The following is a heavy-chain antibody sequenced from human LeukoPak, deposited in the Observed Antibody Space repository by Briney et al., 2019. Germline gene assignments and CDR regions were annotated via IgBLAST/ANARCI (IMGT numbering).Heavy chain of an antibody. CDR2: ISYDGSNK. V-gene: IGHV3-30-3*01. J-gene: IGHJ4*02. D-gene: IGHD3-3*01. CDR1: GFTFSSYA. CDR3: ARTPKDYDFWSGYDY. Sequence: PGGSLRLSCAASGFTFSSYAMHWVRQAPGKGLEWVAVISYDGSNKYYADSVKGRFTISRDNSKNTLYLQMNSLRAEDTAVYYCARTPKDYDFWSGYDYWGQGTLVTVSS.